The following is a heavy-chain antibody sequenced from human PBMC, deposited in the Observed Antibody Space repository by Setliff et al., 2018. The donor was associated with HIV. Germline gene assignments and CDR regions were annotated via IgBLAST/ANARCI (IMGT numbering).Heavy chain of an antibody. V-gene: IGHV4-39*07. CDR3: ARVYYNLWSSYFWEHAQLDP. D-gene: IGHD3-3*01. Sequence: PSETLSLTCTVSGGSISSSSYYWGWIRQPPGKGLEWIGSSYYSGSTDHDPSLKRRVSISLDTSKNQFSLRLNSATAADTAVYYCARVYYNLWSSYFWEHAQLDPWSQGTQVT. J-gene: IGHJ5*02. CDR1: GGSISSSSYY. CDR2: SYYSGST.